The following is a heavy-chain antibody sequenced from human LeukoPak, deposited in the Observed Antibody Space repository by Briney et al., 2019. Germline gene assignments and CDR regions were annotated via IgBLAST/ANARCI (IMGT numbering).Heavy chain of an antibody. J-gene: IGHJ3*02. V-gene: IGHV1-46*01. D-gene: IGHD3-9*01. CDR2: INPSGGST. Sequence: ASVKVSCKASGYTFTSYYMHWVRQAPGQGLEWMGIINPSGGSTSYAQKFQGRVTMTRDTSTSTVYMELSSLRSEDTAVYYCARGADILTGYDDAFDIWGQGTMVTVSS. CDR1: GYTFTSYY. CDR3: ARGADILTGYDDAFDI.